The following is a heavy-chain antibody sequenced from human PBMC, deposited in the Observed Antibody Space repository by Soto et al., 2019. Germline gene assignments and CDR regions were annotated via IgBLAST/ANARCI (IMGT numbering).Heavy chain of an antibody. V-gene: IGHV1-3*01. D-gene: IGHD3-3*01. Sequence: ASVEVSCKASGYSFSAHAMHWVRQAPGQRLEWMGWINPGNGNTKYSQKFQGRVAITRDTSASTAYMELSSLRSEDTAIYFCARDGARITVFGMIYYFDYWGQGTLVTVSS. CDR3: ARDGARITVFGMIYYFDY. J-gene: IGHJ4*02. CDR1: GYSFSAHA. CDR2: INPGNGNT.